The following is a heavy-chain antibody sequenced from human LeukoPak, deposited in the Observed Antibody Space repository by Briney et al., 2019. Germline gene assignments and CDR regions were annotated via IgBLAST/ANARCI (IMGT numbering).Heavy chain of an antibody. CDR2: INHSGST. CDR1: GGSFSGYY. D-gene: IGHD3-9*01. CDR3: ARDSRLYYDILTGYSTYFDY. J-gene: IGHJ4*02. V-gene: IGHV4-34*01. Sequence: SETPSLTCAVYGGSFSGYYWSWIRQPPGKGLEWIGEINHSGSTNYNPSLKSRVNISVDTSKSQFSLKLSSVTAADTAVYYCARDSRLYYDILTGYSTYFDYWGQGTLVTVSS.